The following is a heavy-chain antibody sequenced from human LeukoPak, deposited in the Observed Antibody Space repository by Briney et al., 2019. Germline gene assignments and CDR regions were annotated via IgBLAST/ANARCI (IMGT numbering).Heavy chain of an antibody. J-gene: IGHJ4*02. Sequence: SETLSLTCTVSGGSISSGGYSWSWIRQHPGKGLEWIGYIYYSGSTYYNPSLKSRVTISVDTSKNQFSLKLSSVTAADTAVYYCARSPGYYDILTGYYANYFDYWGQGTLVTVSS. V-gene: IGHV4-31*03. CDR1: GGSISSGGYS. CDR3: ARSPGYYDILTGYYANYFDY. D-gene: IGHD3-9*01. CDR2: IYYSGST.